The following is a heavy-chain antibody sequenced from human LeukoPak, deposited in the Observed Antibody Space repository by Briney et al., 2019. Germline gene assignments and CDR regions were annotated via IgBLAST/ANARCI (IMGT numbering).Heavy chain of an antibody. D-gene: IGHD6-19*01. Sequence: GGSLRLSCAASGFTFSSYGMHWVRQAPGKGLEWVAVISYDGSNEYYTDSVKGRFTISRDTSKNTLYLQMSSLRGEDTAVYYCAREITSGWYDYWGQGTLVTVSS. CDR3: AREITSGWYDY. CDR1: GFTFSSYG. CDR2: ISYDGSNE. V-gene: IGHV3-30*19. J-gene: IGHJ4*02.